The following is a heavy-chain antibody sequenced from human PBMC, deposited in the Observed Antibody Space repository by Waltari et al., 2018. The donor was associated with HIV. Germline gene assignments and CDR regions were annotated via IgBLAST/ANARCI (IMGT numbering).Heavy chain of an antibody. D-gene: IGHD4-17*01. J-gene: IGHJ4*02. CDR3: ARGGKYGDYQYYFDS. V-gene: IGHV3-30-3*01. Sequence: QEHLVAAGGAVVQPGSSLRLSCAAPGFHFSSYNMNGVRQAPGKGLEWVAVISYDGSSENYADFVKGRFPISRDNSENTLYLQMHSLRPEDTAVYYCARGGKYGDYQYYFDSWGQGTLVTVSP. CDR2: ISYDGSSE. CDR1: GFHFSSYN.